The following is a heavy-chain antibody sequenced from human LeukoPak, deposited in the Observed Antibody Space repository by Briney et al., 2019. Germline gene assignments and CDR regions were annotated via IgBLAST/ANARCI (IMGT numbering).Heavy chain of an antibody. J-gene: IGHJ4*02. V-gene: IGHV4-4*07. CDR2: VYTSGRP. D-gene: IGHD4-17*01. Sequence: PSETLSLTCTVSGASMSSLYWTWLRQTAGKGLEWIGRVYTSGRPLYNPSVKSRVAMSVDTSRNQFSLRLTSVTAADTALYYCAGDESGDGSFDFWGQGTLVLVSS. CDR3: AGDESGDGSFDF. CDR1: GASMSSLY.